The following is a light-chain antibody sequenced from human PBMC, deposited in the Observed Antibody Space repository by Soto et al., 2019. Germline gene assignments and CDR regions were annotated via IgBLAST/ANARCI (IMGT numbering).Light chain of an antibody. CDR3: QQYNMSPAIT. Sequence: EIVLTQSPGTLSLSPGERATLFCRASQRISSSLLAWYQQKPGQAPRLLIYGASSRATGIPDRFSGSGSGTDFTLTISRLEPEDVAVYYCQQYNMSPAITFGQGTRLEIK. CDR2: GAS. V-gene: IGKV3-20*01. CDR1: QRISSSL. J-gene: IGKJ5*01.